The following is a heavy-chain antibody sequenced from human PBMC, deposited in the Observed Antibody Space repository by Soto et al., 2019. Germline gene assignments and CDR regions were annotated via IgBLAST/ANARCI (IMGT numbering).Heavy chain of an antibody. J-gene: IGHJ6*02. CDR3: ARDHYYDGRAYYYCMDV. Sequence: SVKVSCKASGYTFTSYYIHWVRQAPGQGLEWMGGIIPIFGTANYAQKFQGRVTITADESTSTAYMELSSLRSEDTAVYYCARDHYYDGRAYYYCMDVWGQGTTVTVSS. CDR1: GYTFTSYY. D-gene: IGHD3-22*01. V-gene: IGHV1-69*13. CDR2: IIPIFGTA.